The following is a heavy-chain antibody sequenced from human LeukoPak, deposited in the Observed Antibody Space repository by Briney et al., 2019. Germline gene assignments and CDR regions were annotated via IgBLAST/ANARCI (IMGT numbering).Heavy chain of an antibody. V-gene: IGHV5-51*01. D-gene: IGHD5-18*01. Sequence: GEPLKISCKGSEYSFATYWIGWVRQMPGKGLEWMGIIYPGDSDTRYSPSFQGQVTISADKSISTAYLQWSSLKASDTATYYCARLRGYNYGYEDYWGQGTLVTVSS. CDR2: IYPGDSDT. J-gene: IGHJ4*02. CDR3: ARLRGYNYGYEDY. CDR1: EYSFATYW.